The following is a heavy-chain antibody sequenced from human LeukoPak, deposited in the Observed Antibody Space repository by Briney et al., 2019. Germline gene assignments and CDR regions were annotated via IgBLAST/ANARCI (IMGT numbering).Heavy chain of an antibody. J-gene: IGHJ4*02. CDR1: AYSISSDYY. CDR2: IYHRGST. D-gene: IGHD3-3*01. CDR3: ARHSETIVGSVDF. V-gene: IGHV4-38-2*01. Sequence: SETLSLTCAVSAYSISSDYYWGWIRQPPRKGLEWIGSIYHRGSTYYNSSLKSRVTISIDTSKNQFSLKVTSVTVADTAVYYCARHSETIVGSVDFWGQGTLVTVSS.